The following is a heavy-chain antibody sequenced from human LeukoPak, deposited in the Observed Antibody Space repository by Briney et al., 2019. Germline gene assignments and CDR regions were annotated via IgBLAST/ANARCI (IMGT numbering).Heavy chain of an antibody. J-gene: IGHJ4*02. CDR2: IYSGGST. CDR1: GFTVSSNY. D-gene: IGHD4-17*01. V-gene: IGHV3-53*01. CDR3: ARGYGDYEALYFDY. Sequence: GGSLRLSCAASGFTVSSNYMSWVRQAPGKGLEWVSVIYSGGSTYYADSVKGRFTISRDNSKNTLYLQMNSLRAEDTAVYYCARGYGDYEALYFDYWGQGTLVTVSS.